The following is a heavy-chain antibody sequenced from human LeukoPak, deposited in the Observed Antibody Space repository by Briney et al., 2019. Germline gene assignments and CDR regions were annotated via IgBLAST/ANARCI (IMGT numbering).Heavy chain of an antibody. Sequence: GGSLRLSGAASGFTFSSYEMNWVRQAPGKGLEWLSYISVTGSTTYYADPVKGRFTISRDNAKNSLYLQMNSLRAEDTAVYYCARMVPAVINDYYGVDVWGKGTTVTVSS. CDR1: GFTFSSYE. V-gene: IGHV3-48*03. J-gene: IGHJ6*04. CDR3: ARMVPAVINDYYGVDV. D-gene: IGHD2-2*02. CDR2: ISVTGSTT.